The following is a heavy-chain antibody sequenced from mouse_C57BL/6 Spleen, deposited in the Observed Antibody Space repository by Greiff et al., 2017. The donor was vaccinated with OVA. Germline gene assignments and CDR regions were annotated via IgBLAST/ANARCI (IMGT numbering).Heavy chain of an antibody. CDR2: ISYDGSN. CDR3: ARDYYSNFDY. CDR1: GYSITSGYY. Sequence: VQLQQSGPGLVKPSQSLSLTCSVPGYSITSGYYWNWIRQFPGNKLEWVGYISYDGSNNYNPSLKNRISITRDTSKNQLFLKLNSVTTEDTATYYCARDYYSNFDYWGQGTTLSVSS. J-gene: IGHJ2*01. D-gene: IGHD2-5*01. V-gene: IGHV3-6*01.